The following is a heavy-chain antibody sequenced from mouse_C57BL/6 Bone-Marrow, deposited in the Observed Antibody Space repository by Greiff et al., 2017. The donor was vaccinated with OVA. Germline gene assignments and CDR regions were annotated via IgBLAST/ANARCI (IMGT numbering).Heavy chain of an antibody. CDR3: ARSGPDYYGSSYSAWFAY. J-gene: IGHJ3*01. V-gene: IGHV1-19*01. D-gene: IGHD1-1*01. Sequence: VQLQQSGPVLVKPGASVKMSCKASGYTFTDYYMNWVQQSHGKSLEWIGVINPYNGGTSYNQKFKGKATLTVDKSSSTAYMELNSLTSEDSAVYYCARSGPDYYGSSYSAWFAYWGQGTLVTVSA. CDR2: INPYNGGT. CDR1: GYTFTDYY.